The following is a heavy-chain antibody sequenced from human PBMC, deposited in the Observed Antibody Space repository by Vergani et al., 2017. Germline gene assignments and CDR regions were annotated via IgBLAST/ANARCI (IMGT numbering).Heavy chain of an antibody. D-gene: IGHD3-22*01. J-gene: IGHJ4*02. Sequence: EVQLVESGGGLVKPGGSLRLSRAASGFTFSSYSMNWVRQAPGKGLEWVSSISSSSSYIYYADSVKGRFTISRDNAKNSLYLQMNSLRAEDTAVYYCARDVYYYDSSGYEFGRDYWGQGTLVTVSS. CDR2: ISSSSSYI. CDR3: ARDVYYYDSSGYEFGRDY. V-gene: IGHV3-21*01. CDR1: GFTFSSYS.